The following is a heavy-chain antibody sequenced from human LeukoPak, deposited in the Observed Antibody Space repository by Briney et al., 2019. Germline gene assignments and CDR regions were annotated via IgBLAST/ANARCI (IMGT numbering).Heavy chain of an antibody. J-gene: IGHJ3*02. CDR3: ARITMVRGVMKLPTDAFDI. CDR1: GFTFSSYG. Sequence: PGGSLRLSCAASGFTFSSYGMHWVRQAPGKGLEWVAFIRYDGSNKYYADSVKGRFTISRDNSKNTLYLQMNSLRAEDTAVYYCARITMVRGVMKLPTDAFDIWGQGTMVTVSS. D-gene: IGHD3-10*01. V-gene: IGHV3-30*02. CDR2: IRYDGSNK.